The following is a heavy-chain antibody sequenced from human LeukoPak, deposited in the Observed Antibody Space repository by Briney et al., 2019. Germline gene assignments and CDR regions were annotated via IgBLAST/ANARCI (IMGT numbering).Heavy chain of an antibody. Sequence: PGGSLRLSCVVSGFTFSSYEMNWVRQAPGKGLEWVSYISSSGSTVYYADSVKGRFTISRDNANNSLYLQMSSLRAEDTAVYYCARETPVVGFRGGLDYWGQGTLVTVSS. D-gene: IGHD6-19*01. J-gene: IGHJ4*02. CDR3: ARETPVVGFRGGLDY. CDR1: GFTFSSYE. CDR2: ISSSGSTV. V-gene: IGHV3-48*03.